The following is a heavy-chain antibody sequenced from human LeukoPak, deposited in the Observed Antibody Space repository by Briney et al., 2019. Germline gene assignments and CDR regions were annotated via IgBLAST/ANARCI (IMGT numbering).Heavy chain of an antibody. D-gene: IGHD4-17*01. J-gene: IGHJ4*02. CDR2: ISGSGGST. CDR3: AKAGYDDYLYFDY. Sequence: GGSLRLSCAASGFXFSSYAISWVRHAPGKGLEWVSAISGSGGSTYYADSVKGRFTISRDNSKNTLYLQMNSLRAEDTAVSYCAKAGYDDYLYFDYWGQGTLVTVST. CDR1: GFXFSSYA. V-gene: IGHV3-23*01.